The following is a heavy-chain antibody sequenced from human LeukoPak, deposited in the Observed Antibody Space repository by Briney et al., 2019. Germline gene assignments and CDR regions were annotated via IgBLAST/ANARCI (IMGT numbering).Heavy chain of an antibody. CDR3: ARGGLTATGFDY. Sequence: SETLSLTCTVSGGSISSSSYYWGWIRQPPGKGLEWIGSIYYSGSTYYNPSLKSRVTISVDTSRNQFSLKLSSVTAADTAVYYCARGGLTATGFDYWGQGTLVTVSS. V-gene: IGHV4-39*07. CDR1: GGSISSSSYY. CDR2: IYYSGST. J-gene: IGHJ4*02. D-gene: IGHD3-16*01.